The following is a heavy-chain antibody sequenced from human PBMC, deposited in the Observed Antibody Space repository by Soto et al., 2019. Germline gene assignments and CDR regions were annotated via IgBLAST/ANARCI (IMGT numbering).Heavy chain of an antibody. J-gene: IGHJ6*02. CDR2: INHSGST. Sequence: SETLSLTCAVYGGSFSGYYWSWIRQPPGKGLEWIGEINHSGSTNYNPSLKSRVTISVDTSKNQFSLKLSSVTAADTAVYYCARVTLGATMARYYYGMDVWGQGTKVTVSS. V-gene: IGHV4-34*01. CDR3: ARVTLGATMARYYYGMDV. D-gene: IGHD3-10*01. CDR1: GGSFSGYY.